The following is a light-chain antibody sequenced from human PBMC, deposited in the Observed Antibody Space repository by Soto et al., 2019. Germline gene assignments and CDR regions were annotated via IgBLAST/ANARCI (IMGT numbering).Light chain of an antibody. CDR3: SSYAGSTYV. Sequence: QSVLTQPPSASGSPGQSVTISCTGTSSDVGGYNYASWYQQHPGKAPKLMIYEVSKRPSGVPDRFSGSKSGNTASLTVSGLQAEDEDDYYCSSYAGSTYVFGTGTKVTVL. CDR1: SSDVGGYNY. J-gene: IGLJ1*01. V-gene: IGLV2-8*01. CDR2: EVS.